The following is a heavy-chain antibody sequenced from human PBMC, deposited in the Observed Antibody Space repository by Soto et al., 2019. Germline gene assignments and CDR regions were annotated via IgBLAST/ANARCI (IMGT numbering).Heavy chain of an antibody. Sequence: GASVKVSCKASGYTFTGYYMHWVRQAPGQGLEWMGWINPNSGGTNYAQKFQGWVTMTRDTSISTAYMELSRLGSDDTAVYYCAREGAIAAAYNWFDTWGQGTLVTVSS. J-gene: IGHJ5*02. V-gene: IGHV1-2*04. D-gene: IGHD6-13*01. CDR3: AREGAIAAAYNWFDT. CDR1: GYTFTGYY. CDR2: INPNSGGT.